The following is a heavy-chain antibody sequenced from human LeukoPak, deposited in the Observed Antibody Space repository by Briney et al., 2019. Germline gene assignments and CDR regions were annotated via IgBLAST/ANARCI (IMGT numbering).Heavy chain of an antibody. V-gene: IGHV3-7*01. Sequence: PGGSLRLSCATSGFTFSVSWMSWVRQAPGKGLEWVANIKGDGSQKYYVDSVKGRFTISRDNAKNSLYLQMSGLRAEDTAVYYCVSRLVPGLRWGRGTLVIVSS. CDR1: GFTFSVSW. D-gene: IGHD4-11*01. CDR3: VSRLVPGLR. CDR2: IKGDGSQK. J-gene: IGHJ4*02.